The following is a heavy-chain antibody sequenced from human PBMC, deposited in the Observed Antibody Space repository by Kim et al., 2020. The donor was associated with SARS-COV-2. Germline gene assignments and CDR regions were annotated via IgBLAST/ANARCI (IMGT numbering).Heavy chain of an antibody. Sequence: GGSLRLSCAASGFTFSSYAMHWVRQAPGKGLEWVAVISYDGSNKYYADSVKGRFTISRDNSKNTLYLQMNSLRAEDTAVYYCAREAPWSSGWYGGWGQGTLVTVSS. D-gene: IGHD6-19*01. CDR3: AREAPWSSGWYGG. V-gene: IGHV3-30*04. CDR1: GFTFSSYA. J-gene: IGHJ4*02. CDR2: ISYDGSNK.